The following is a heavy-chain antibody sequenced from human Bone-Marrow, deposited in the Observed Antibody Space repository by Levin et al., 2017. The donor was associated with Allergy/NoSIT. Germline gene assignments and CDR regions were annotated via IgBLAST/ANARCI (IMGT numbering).Heavy chain of an antibody. CDR2: IYSGGST. CDR3: ARDRLVAATPYYYYYMDV. J-gene: IGHJ6*03. V-gene: IGHV3-53*01. CDR1: GFTVSSNY. Sequence: GGSLRLSCAASGFTVSSNYMSWVRQAPGKGLEWVSVIYSGGSTYYADSVKGRFTISRDNSKNTLYLQMNSLRAEDTAVYYCARDRLVAATPYYYYYMDVWGKGTTVTVSS. D-gene: IGHD2-15*01.